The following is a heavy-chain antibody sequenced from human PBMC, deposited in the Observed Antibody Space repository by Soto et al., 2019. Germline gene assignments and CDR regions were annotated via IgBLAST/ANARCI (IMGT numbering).Heavy chain of an antibody. D-gene: IGHD3-3*01. J-gene: IGHJ5*02. CDR2: INHSGST. V-gene: IGHV4-34*01. CDR1: GGSFSGYY. Sequence: PSETLSLTCAVYGGSFSGYYWSWIRQPPGKGLEWIGEINHSGSTNYNPSLKSRVTISVDTSKNQFSLKLSSVTAADTAVYYCARGRKEDFWSRLNWFDPWGQGTLVTVSS. CDR3: ARGRKEDFWSRLNWFDP.